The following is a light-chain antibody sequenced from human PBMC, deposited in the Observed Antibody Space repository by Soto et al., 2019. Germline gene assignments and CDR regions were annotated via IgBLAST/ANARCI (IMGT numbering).Light chain of an antibody. J-gene: IGKJ1*01. CDR3: MQALQTPWT. CDR1: QSLLHSNGYTY. V-gene: IGKV2-28*01. CDR2: LSS. Sequence: DIVMTQSPLSLPVTPGEPASISCRSSQSLLHSNGYTYLDWYLQRPGQSPQLLIYLSSSRASGVPDRFSGRGSGTDFTLKISRVQTEDVGVYYCMQALQTPWTFGQGTKVEIK.